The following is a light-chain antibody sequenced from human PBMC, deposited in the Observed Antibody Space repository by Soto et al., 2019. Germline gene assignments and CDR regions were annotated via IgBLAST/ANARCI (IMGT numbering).Light chain of an antibody. CDR3: QHYTSYSEA. Sequence: IHITHCPSTLSGSVGDRVTITCLASKTISSWLAWYQQKPGKAPKLLIYKASTLKSGVPSRFSGSGSGTEFTLTISSLQPDDFATYYCQHYTSYSEAFGQGTKVDIK. J-gene: IGKJ1*01. CDR1: KTISSW. V-gene: IGKV1-5*03. CDR2: KAS.